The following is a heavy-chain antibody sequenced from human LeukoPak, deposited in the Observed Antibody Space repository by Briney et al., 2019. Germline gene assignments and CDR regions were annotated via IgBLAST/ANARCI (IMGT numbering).Heavy chain of an antibody. D-gene: IGHD3-16*01. V-gene: IGHV1-8*03. J-gene: IGHJ4*02. CDR3: ARGRVWGPYFDY. Sequence: ASGKVSCKASGYTFTSCDINWVRQATGQGLEWMGWMNPNSGNTGYAQKFQGRVTITRNTSISTAYMELRSLRSEDTAVYYCARGRVWGPYFDYWGQGTLVTVSS. CDR1: GYTFTSCD. CDR2: MNPNSGNT.